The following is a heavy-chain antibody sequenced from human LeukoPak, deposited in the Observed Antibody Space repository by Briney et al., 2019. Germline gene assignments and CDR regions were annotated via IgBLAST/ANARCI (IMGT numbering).Heavy chain of an antibody. J-gene: IGHJ4*02. CDR2: FNPEDGDK. CDR1: GYTLTKLS. V-gene: IGHV1-24*01. D-gene: IGHD7-27*01. CDR3: ARATGDFDY. Sequence: ASVKVSCKVSGYTLTKLSIHWVRQAPGKGLEWMGGFNPEDGDKIYVQKFQGRVTMTRNTSISTAYMELSSLRSEDTAVYYCARATGDFDYWGQGTLVTVSS.